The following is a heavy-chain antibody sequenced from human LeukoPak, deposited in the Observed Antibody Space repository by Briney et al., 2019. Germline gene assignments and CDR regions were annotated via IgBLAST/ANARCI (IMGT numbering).Heavy chain of an antibody. V-gene: IGHV1-18*01. J-gene: IGHJ4*02. CDR1: GYTFTSYG. Sequence: GASVKLSCKASGYTFTSYGISWVRQAPGQGLGWMGWISAYNGNTNYAQKLQGRVTMTTDTYTSTAYMELRSLRSDDTAVYYCARVCGGDCYSDYDYWGQGTLVTVSS. CDR3: ARVCGGDCYSDYDY. CDR2: ISAYNGNT. D-gene: IGHD2-21*02.